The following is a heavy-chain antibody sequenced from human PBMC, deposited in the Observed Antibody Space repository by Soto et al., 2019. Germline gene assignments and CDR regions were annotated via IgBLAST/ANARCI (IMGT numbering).Heavy chain of an antibody. D-gene: IGHD3-10*01. CDR3: ARAGIQWYFDL. CDR1: GFTFSNYD. CDR2: IDTTGNS. V-gene: IGHV3-13*01. Sequence: EVQLVESGGGLVQPGGSLRLSCAASGFTFSNYDMHWVRQATGKGLEWVSGIDTTGNSYYPGSVKGRFTISRENAKNSLDLQMNSLTAGDTDVYYCARAGIQWYFDLWGRGTLVTVSS. J-gene: IGHJ2*01.